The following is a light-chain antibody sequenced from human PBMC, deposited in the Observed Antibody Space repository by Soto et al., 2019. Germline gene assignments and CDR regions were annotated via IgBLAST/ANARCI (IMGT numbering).Light chain of an antibody. Sequence: EIVLTQSPGTPSLSPGERATLSCRASQSVSSSYLAWYQQKPGQAPRLLIYGASSRATGIPDRFSGSGSGTDFILTISRLEPEDFAVYYCQQYGSSPLLTFGGGTKVEIK. CDR2: GAS. CDR3: QQYGSSPLLT. J-gene: IGKJ4*01. CDR1: QSVSSSY. V-gene: IGKV3-20*01.